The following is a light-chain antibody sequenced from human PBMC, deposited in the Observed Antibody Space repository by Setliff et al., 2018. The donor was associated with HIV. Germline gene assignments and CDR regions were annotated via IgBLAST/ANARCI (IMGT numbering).Light chain of an antibody. V-gene: IGLV2-14*03. CDR1: RSDVGGYNS. Sequence: QSALPQPASVSGSPGQSITISCTGTRSDVGGYNSVSWYQQHPGKVPKVLIYEVSNRPSGVSNRFSGSKSGNTASLTISGLQADDEADYYCSSYTTTSTTGFGTGTKV. J-gene: IGLJ1*01. CDR3: SSYTTTSTTG. CDR2: EVS.